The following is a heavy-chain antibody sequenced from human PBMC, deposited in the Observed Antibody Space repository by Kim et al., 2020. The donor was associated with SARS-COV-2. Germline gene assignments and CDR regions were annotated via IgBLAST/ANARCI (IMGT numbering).Heavy chain of an antibody. CDR3: ARDGPLPFHNMYSSSWYYYYYYGMDV. CDR1: GGSISSSSYY. V-gene: IGHV4-39*07. D-gene: IGHD6-13*01. CDR2: IYYSGST. Sequence: SETLSLTCTVSGGSISSSSYYWGWIRQPPGKGLEWIGSIYYSGSTYYNPSLKSRVTISVDTSKNQFSLKLSSVTAADTAVYYCARDGPLPFHNMYSSSWYYYYYYGMDVWGQGTTVTVSS. J-gene: IGHJ6*02.